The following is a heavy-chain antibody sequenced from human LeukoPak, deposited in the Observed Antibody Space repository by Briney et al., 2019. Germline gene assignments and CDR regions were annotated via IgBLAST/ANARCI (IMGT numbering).Heavy chain of an antibody. Sequence: SETLSLTCAASGYSISSGYYWGWIRQPPGKGLEWIGSIYHSGSTYYNPSLKSRVTISVDTSKNQFSLKLSSVTAADTAVYYCARGDGSGWSSNWFDPWGQGTLVTVSS. D-gene: IGHD6-19*01. V-gene: IGHV4-38-2*01. CDR1: GYSISSGYY. CDR2: IYHSGST. J-gene: IGHJ5*02. CDR3: ARGDGSGWSSNWFDP.